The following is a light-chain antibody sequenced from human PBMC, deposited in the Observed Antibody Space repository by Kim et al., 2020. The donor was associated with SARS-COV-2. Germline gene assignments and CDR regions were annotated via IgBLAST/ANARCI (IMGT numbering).Light chain of an antibody. Sequence: APGEVATLSCRTSQSVNGRFLAWYQQKPGQAPRLLIYGASTRATGIPDRFSGSGSGTDFTLTISRLEPEDFAMYYCQQYDSSVWTFGQGTKLEI. CDR1: QSVNGRF. CDR3: QQYDSSVWT. J-gene: IGKJ1*01. CDR2: GAS. V-gene: IGKV3-20*01.